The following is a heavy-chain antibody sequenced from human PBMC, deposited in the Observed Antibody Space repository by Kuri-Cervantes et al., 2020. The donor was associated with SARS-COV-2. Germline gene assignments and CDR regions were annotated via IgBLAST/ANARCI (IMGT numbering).Heavy chain of an antibody. CDR3: ARVRYSGSYYFDY. CDR2: ISSSSTI. CDR1: GFTFSDYY. D-gene: IGHD1-26*01. V-gene: IGHV3-69-1*01. Sequence: GESLKISCAASGFTFSDYYMNWVRQAPGKGLEWVSSISSSSTIYYADSVKGRFTISRDNAKNSLYLQMNSLRAEDTAVYYCARVRYSGSYYFDYWGQGTLVTVSS. J-gene: IGHJ4*02.